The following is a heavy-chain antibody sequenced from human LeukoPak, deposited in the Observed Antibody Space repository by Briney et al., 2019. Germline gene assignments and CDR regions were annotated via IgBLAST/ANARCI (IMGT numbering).Heavy chain of an antibody. CDR1: GYSFTSYW. V-gene: IGHV5-51*03. CDR3: ARRGQQILVSDAFDI. D-gene: IGHD3-10*01. CDR2: IYPGDSDT. J-gene: IGHJ3*02. Sequence: KPGESLKISCKGSGYSFTSYWIGWVRQMPGKGLEWMGIIYPGDSDTRYSPSFQGQVTISADKSISTAYLQWSSLKALDTAMYYCARRGQQILVSDAFDIWGQGTMVTVSS.